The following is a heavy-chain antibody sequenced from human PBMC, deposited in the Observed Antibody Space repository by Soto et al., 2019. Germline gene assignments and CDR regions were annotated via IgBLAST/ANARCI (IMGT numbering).Heavy chain of an antibody. J-gene: IGHJ4*02. Sequence: GPTLVNPTQTLTLTCTFSGFSLSASGMSVSWLRQPPGKALEWLAHIDWEDDKYYSTSLETRLTISKDTSKNQVVLTMTNMDTVDTATYYGARIRAYPSHYDFWGQGTLVTVSS. CDR3: ARIRAYPSHYDF. CDR2: IDWEDDK. CDR1: GFSLSASGMS. V-gene: IGHV2-70*13.